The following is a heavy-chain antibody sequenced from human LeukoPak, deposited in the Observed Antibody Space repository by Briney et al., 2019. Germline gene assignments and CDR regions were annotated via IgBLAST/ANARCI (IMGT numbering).Heavy chain of an antibody. D-gene: IGHD3-10*01. CDR2: INHSGST. CDR3: ARGRGSYYFQH. Sequence: KPSETLSLTCAVYGGSFGGYYWSWIRQPPGKGLEWIGEINHSGSTNYNPSLKSRVTISVDTSKNQFSLKLSSVTAADTAVYYCARGRGSYYFQHWGQGTLVTVSS. V-gene: IGHV4-34*01. J-gene: IGHJ1*01. CDR1: GGSFGGYY.